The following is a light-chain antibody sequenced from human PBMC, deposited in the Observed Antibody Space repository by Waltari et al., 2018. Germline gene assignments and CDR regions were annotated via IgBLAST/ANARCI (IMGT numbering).Light chain of an antibody. J-gene: IGKJ2*01. CDR3: QQYSNTPPYT. CDR1: QSLLYRFNNKNY. V-gene: IGKV4-1*01. CDR2: WAS. Sequence: DIVMTQSPDSLAVSLGERATINCKSSQSLLYRFNNKNYLAWYQQKPGQLPKLLIYWASIRESGVPDRFSGGGSGTDFTLTISSLQAEDVAVYYCQQYSNTPPYTFGQGTKLEIK.